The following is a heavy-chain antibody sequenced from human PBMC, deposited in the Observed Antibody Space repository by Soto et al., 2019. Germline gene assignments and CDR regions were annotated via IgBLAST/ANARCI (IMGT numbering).Heavy chain of an antibody. CDR2: IYTSGST. CDR3: ASGSYVWGSQALDY. D-gene: IGHD3-16*01. Sequence: SETLSLTCTVSGGSISSYYWSWIRQPAGKGLEWIGRIYTSGSTNYNPSLKSRVTMSVDTSKNQFSLKLSSVTAADTGVYYCASGSYVWGSQALDYWGQGALVTVSS. CDR1: GGSISSYY. V-gene: IGHV4-4*07. J-gene: IGHJ4*02.